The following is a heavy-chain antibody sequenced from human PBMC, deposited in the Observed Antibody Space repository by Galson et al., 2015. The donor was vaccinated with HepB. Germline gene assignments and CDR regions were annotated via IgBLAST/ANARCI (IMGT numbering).Heavy chain of an antibody. CDR2: INSDGSST. Sequence: SLRLSCAASGFTFSSYWMHWVRQAPGKGLVWVSRINSDGSSTSYADSVKGRFTISRDNAKNTLYLQMNSLRAEDTAVYYCARDLAYCGGDCYSHWYFDLWGRGTLVTVSS. D-gene: IGHD2-21*02. J-gene: IGHJ2*01. V-gene: IGHV3-74*01. CDR1: GFTFSSYW. CDR3: ARDLAYCGGDCYSHWYFDL.